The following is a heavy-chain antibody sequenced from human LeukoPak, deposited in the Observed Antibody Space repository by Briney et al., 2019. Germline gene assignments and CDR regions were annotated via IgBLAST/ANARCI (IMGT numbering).Heavy chain of an antibody. CDR2: ISTYNGNT. CDR1: GYTFTTYG. V-gene: IGHV1-18*01. J-gene: IGHJ4*02. Sequence: GASVTVSCKASGYTFTTYGISWVRQAPGQGLEWMGLISTYNGNTEYAQNLQGTVTMTTDTSTSTAYMELRSLRSDDTAVYYCARGTYYDYWGQGTLVTVSS. CDR3: ARGTYYDY. D-gene: IGHD1-26*01.